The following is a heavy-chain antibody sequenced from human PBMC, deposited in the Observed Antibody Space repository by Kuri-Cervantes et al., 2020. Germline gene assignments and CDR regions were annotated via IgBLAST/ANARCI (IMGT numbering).Heavy chain of an antibody. CDR3: ARDPDYGGNSGVDY. D-gene: IGHD4-23*01. CDR1: GYTFTSYA. Sequence: ASVKVSCKASGYTFTSYAMHWVRQAPGQRLEWMGWINAGNGNTKYSQKFQGRVTITRDTSASTAYMELSSLRSEDTAVYYCARDPDYGGNSGVDYWGQGTLVTVSS. J-gene: IGHJ4*02. CDR2: INAGNGNT. V-gene: IGHV1-3*01.